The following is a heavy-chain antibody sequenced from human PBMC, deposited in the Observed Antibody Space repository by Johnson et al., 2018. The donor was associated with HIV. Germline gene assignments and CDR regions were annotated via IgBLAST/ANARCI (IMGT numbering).Heavy chain of an antibody. Sequence: MQLVESGGGLVQPGGSLRLSCAASGFTFSNAWMSWVRQAPGKGLEWVGRIKSKTDGGTTDYAAPVKGRFTISRDDSKNTLYLQMNSLKTEDTAVYYCTRDAKLRPLDGPDDAFDIWGQGTMVTVSS. CDR1: GFTFSNAW. CDR3: TRDAKLRPLDGPDDAFDI. J-gene: IGHJ3*02. V-gene: IGHV3-15*01. D-gene: IGHD2-2*03. CDR2: IKSKTDGGTT.